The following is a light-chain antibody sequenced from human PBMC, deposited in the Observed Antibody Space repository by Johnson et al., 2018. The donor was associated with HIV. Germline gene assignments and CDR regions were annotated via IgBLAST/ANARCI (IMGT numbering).Light chain of an antibody. CDR3: GTWDSSLSAGYV. Sequence: QSVLTQPPSVSAAPGQKVTISCSGSSSNIGNNYVSWYQQLPGTAPKLLIYGTTKRPSGIPDRFSGSKSGTSATLGITGLQTGDEADYYCGTWDSSLSAGYVFGTGTKVTVL. J-gene: IGLJ1*01. V-gene: IGLV1-51*01. CDR1: SSNIGNNY. CDR2: GTT.